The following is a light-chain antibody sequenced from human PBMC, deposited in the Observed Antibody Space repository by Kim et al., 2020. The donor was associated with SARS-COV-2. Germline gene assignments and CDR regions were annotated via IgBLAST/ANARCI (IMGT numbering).Light chain of an antibody. Sequence: SLSPGERATLSCRASQSILKTYLAWYQQKPGQAPRLLIYDASKRAPGIPDRFSGSGSGTDFTLSISRLESDDFAVYYCQQYGRFVTFGGGTKLEI. V-gene: IGKV3-20*01. J-gene: IGKJ4*01. CDR1: QSILKTY. CDR3: QQYGRFVT. CDR2: DAS.